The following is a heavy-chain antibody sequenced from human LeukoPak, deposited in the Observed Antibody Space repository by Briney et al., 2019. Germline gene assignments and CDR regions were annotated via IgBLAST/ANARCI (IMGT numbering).Heavy chain of an antibody. CDR1: GYTFTVYY. J-gene: IGHJ4*02. D-gene: IGHD6-19*01. CDR2: INPNSGGT. Sequence: ASVTVSFTSSGYTFTVYYMHWVRQAPGQGREWRGWINPNSGGTNYAQKFQGRVTMTRDTSISTAYMELSRLRSDDTVVYYCARDGVYSSGWYVDYWGQGTLVTVSS. CDR3: ARDGVYSSGWYVDY. V-gene: IGHV1-2*02.